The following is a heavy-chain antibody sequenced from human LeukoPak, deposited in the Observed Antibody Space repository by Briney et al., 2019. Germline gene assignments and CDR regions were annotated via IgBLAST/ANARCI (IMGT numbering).Heavy chain of an antibody. V-gene: IGHV3-43*02. J-gene: IGHJ4*02. Sequence: GGSLRLSCAASGFTFNACAIHWVRQAPGKGLEWVSLVKGDGVTTDYANSVKGRFTVSRDNSKNSLYLQMSNLRTEDTALYYCVRDTGSGWDFDYWGQGTLVTVSS. CDR3: VRDTGSGWDFDY. D-gene: IGHD6-19*01. CDR2: VKGDGVTT. CDR1: GFTFNACA.